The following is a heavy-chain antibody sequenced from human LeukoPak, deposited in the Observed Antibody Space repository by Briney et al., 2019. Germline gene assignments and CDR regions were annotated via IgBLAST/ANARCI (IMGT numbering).Heavy chain of an antibody. J-gene: IGHJ4*02. CDR3: ARVSYEDYFDY. CDR1: GGSISSYY. Sequence: SETLSLTCTVSGGSISSYYWSWIRQPPGKGLEWIGYIYYSGSTNYNPSLKSRVTISVDTSKNQFSLKLSSVTAADTAVYYCARVSYEDYFDYWGQGTLVTVSS. D-gene: IGHD3-16*01. CDR2: IYYSGST. V-gene: IGHV4-59*01.